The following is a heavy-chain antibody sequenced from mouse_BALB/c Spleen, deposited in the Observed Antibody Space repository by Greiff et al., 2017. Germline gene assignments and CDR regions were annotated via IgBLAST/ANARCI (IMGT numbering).Heavy chain of an antibody. CDR2: ISSGGST. Sequence: EVQLVESGGGLVKPGGSLKLSCAASGFTFSSYAMSWVRQTPEKRLEWVASISSGGSTYYPDSVKGRFTISRDNARNILYLQMSSLRSEDTAMYYCARGRGWDYFDYWGQGTTLTVSS. CDR3: ARGRGWDYFDY. J-gene: IGHJ2*01. CDR1: GFTFSSYA. V-gene: IGHV5-6-5*01. D-gene: IGHD1-1*02.